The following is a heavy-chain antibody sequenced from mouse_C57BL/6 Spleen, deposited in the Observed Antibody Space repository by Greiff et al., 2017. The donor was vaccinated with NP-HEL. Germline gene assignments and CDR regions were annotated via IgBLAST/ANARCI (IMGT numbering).Heavy chain of an antibody. CDR1: GYSITSGYY. CDR3: ARPGPYYAMDY. CDR2: IRYDGSN. Sequence: EVQLQESGPGLVKPSQSLSLTCSVTGYSITSGYYWYWIRQFPGNILEWMGYIRYDGSNNYNPSFKNRISITRDTSKNPFFLKLNSVTTEDTATYYCARPGPYYAMDYWGQGTSVTVSS. J-gene: IGHJ4*01. D-gene: IGHD4-1*01. V-gene: IGHV3-6*01.